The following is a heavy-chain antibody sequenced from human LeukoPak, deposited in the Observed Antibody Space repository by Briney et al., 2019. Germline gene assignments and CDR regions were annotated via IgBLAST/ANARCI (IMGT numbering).Heavy chain of an antibody. J-gene: IGHJ4*02. Sequence: GGSLRLSCAASGFTFSSYGMSWVRQAPGKGLEWVSAISGSGGSTYYADSVKGRFTISRDNSKNTLYLQMNSLRAEDTAVYYCAKDDAWLQYGNWGRGTLVTVSS. CDR3: AKDDAWLQYGN. D-gene: IGHD5-24*01. CDR1: GFTFSSYG. V-gene: IGHV3-23*01. CDR2: ISGSGGST.